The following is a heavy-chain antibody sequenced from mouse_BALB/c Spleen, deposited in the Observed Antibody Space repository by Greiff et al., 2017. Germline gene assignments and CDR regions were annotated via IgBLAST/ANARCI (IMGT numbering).Heavy chain of an antibody. D-gene: IGHD1-1*01. CDR1: GFTFSSYA. J-gene: IGHJ1*01. CDR2: ISSGGSYT. V-gene: IGHV5-6-4*01. Sequence: EVMLVESGGGLVKPGGSLKLSCAASGFTFSSYAMSWVRQTPEKRLEWVATISSGGSYTYYPDSVKGRFTLSRDNAKNTLYLQMSSLKSEDTAMYYCTRDHYYGSSWYFDVWGAGTTVTVSS. CDR3: TRDHYYGSSWYFDV.